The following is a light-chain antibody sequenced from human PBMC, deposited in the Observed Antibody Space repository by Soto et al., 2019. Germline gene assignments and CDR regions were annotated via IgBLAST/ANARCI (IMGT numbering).Light chain of an antibody. CDR1: QSISSY. V-gene: IGKV1-39*01. J-gene: IGKJ2*01. Sequence: DIQMTQSPSSLSASVGDRVTITCRASQSISSYLNWYQQKPGKAPKLLIYAASSLQSGVPSRFSGSGSGTDFTLTISSLQPEDFATYYCQQSYIRGTFGQGTKLEIK. CDR3: QQSYIRGT. CDR2: AAS.